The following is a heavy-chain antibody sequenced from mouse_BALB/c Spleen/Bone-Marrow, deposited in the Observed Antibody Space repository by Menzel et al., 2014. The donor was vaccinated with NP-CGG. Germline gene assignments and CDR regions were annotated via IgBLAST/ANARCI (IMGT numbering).Heavy chain of an antibody. Sequence: QVQLQQSGAELVRPGVSVKIPCKGSGYTFTDYAMHWVKQSHAKSLEWIGVISTYYGDASYNQKFKGKATMTVDKSSSTAYMELARLTSEDSAIYYCARDYDYGFAYWGQGTLVTVSA. V-gene: IGHV1S137*01. D-gene: IGHD2-4*01. CDR2: ISTYYGDA. CDR3: ARDYDYGFAY. J-gene: IGHJ3*01. CDR1: GYTFTDYA.